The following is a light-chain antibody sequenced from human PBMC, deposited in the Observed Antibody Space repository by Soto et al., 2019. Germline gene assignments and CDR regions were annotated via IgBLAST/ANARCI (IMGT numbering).Light chain of an antibody. V-gene: IGKV1-5*03. CDR3: QQYNVYSWT. J-gene: IGKJ1*01. CDR1: QNINSW. Sequence: DIHMTKYPSTLSASVGDRVTITCRASQNINSWLAWYQQKPGKAPELLIYEASSLEKGVPARFGGSGSGTEFTLTISSLQPDDFATYYCQQYNVYSWTFGQGSMVDIK. CDR2: EAS.